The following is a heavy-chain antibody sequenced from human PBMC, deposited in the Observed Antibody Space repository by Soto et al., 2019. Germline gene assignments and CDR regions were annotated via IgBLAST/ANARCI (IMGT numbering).Heavy chain of an antibody. CDR2: IYHSGST. V-gene: IGHV4-4*02. Sequence: SETLSLTCAVSGGSISSSNWWSWVRQPPGKGLEWIGEIYHSGSTNYNPSLKSRVTISVDKSKNQFSLKLSSVTAADTAVYYCAKTTVTTSYYGMDVWGQGXTVTVSS. CDR3: AKTTVTTSYYGMDV. CDR1: GGSISSSNW. D-gene: IGHD4-17*01. J-gene: IGHJ6*02.